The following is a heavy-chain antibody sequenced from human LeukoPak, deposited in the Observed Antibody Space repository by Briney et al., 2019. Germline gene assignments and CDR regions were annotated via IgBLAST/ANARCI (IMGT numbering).Heavy chain of an antibody. V-gene: IGHV3-23*01. D-gene: IGHD5/OR15-5a*01. CDR1: GFTFSSYA. CDR3: AKDQVSTILGYYYGMDV. J-gene: IGHJ6*02. CDR2: ISGSGGST. Sequence: PGGSLRLSCAASGFTFSSYAMSWVRQAPGKWLEWVSAISGSGGSTYYADSVKGRFTISRDNSKNTLYLQMNSLRAEDTAVYYCAKDQVSTILGYYYGMDVWGQGTTVTVSS.